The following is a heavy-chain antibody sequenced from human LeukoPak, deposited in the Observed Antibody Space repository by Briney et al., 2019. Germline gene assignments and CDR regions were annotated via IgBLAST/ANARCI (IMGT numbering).Heavy chain of an antibody. D-gene: IGHD3-22*01. Sequence: AMXXXRQAPXXXXXWXSAISGSCCSTYYADSVKGRFTISRDNSKNTLYLQMNSLRAEDTAVYYCAKEWSSGYYLDYWGQGTLVTVSS. V-gene: IGHV3-23*01. CDR2: ISGSCCST. CDR3: AKEWSSGYYLDY. CDR1: A. J-gene: IGHJ4*02.